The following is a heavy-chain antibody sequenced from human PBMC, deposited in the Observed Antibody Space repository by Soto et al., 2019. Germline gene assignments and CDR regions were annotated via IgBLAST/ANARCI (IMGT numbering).Heavy chain of an antibody. Sequence: PGGSLRLSCAASGFTFSSYGMHWVRQAPGKGLEWVAVISYDGSNKYYADSVKGRFTISRDNSKNTLYLQMNSLRAEDTAVYYCAKSGGKVVPAAIYYYFDYWGQGTLVTVSS. V-gene: IGHV3-30*18. D-gene: IGHD2-2*01. J-gene: IGHJ4*02. CDR1: GFTFSSYG. CDR2: ISYDGSNK. CDR3: AKSGGKVVPAAIYYYFDY.